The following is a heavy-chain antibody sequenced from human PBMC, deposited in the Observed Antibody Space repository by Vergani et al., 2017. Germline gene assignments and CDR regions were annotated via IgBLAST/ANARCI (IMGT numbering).Heavy chain of an antibody. CDR1: GFTFSDHY. J-gene: IGHJ5*02. D-gene: IGHD3-16*01. Sequence: QVQLVESGGGLVKPGGSLRLSCAASGFTFSDHYMSWVRQAPGKGLEWISYMSSGDSIYYADSVKGRFTVSRDNSKGTLYLQLNSLRAEDTAVYYCARDLRLMYNRFDPWGQGTLVTVSS. CDR3: ARDLRLMYNRFDP. CDR2: MSSGDSI. V-gene: IGHV3-11*04.